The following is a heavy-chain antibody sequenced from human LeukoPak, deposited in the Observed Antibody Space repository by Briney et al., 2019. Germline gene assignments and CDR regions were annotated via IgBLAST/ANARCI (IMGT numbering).Heavy chain of an antibody. CDR2: ISYDGSNK. J-gene: IGHJ6*02. CDR1: GFTFSSYG. D-gene: IGHD6-13*01. CDR3: AKDLELYSSSWSLIHYYYGMDV. V-gene: IGHV3-30*18. Sequence: GRSLRLSCAASGFTFSSYGMHWVRQAPGKGLEWVAVISYDGSNKYYADSVKGRFTISRDNSKNTPYLQMNSLRAEDTAVYYCAKDLELYSSSWSLIHYYYGMDVWGQGTTVTVSS.